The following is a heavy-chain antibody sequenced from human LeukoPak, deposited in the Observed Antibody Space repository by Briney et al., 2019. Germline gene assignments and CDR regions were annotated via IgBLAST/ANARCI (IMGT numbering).Heavy chain of an antibody. CDR2: IYYSGST. CDR1: GGSISSYY. J-gene: IGHJ4*02. V-gene: IGHV4-59*01. Sequence: PSETLSLTCTVSGGSISSYYWSWIRQPPGKGLEWIGYIYYSGSTNYNPSLKSRVTISVDTSKNQFFLKLSSVTAADTAVYYCARGYRVGATYFDYWGQGTLVTVSS. CDR3: ARGYRVGATYFDY. D-gene: IGHD1-26*01.